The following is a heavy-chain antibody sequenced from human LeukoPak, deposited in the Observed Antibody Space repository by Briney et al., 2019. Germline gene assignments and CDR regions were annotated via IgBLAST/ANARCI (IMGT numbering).Heavy chain of an antibody. CDR2: INPKSGDT. CDR3: ARGGGGKTFYDASSGYPGRGKEHFDY. V-gene: IGHV1-2*02. Sequence: ASVKVSCKASGYTFTGYYMHWVRQAPGQGLEWMGWINPKSGDTKSARKFQARVTMASDTSISTVYLELTRLRSDDTAVFYCARGGGGKTFYDASSGYPGRGKEHFDYWGHGTLVTVSS. CDR1: GYTFTGYY. D-gene: IGHD3-22*01. J-gene: IGHJ4*01.